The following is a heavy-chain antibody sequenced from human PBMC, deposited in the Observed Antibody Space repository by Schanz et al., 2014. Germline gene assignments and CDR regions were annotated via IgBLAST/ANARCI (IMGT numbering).Heavy chain of an antibody. Sequence: VQLVESGGGLVQPGGSLRLSCAASGFTVSSNYMSWVRQAPGKGLEWVSITYSGGSTYYADSVKGRFTISRDNSRKTLYLQMNSLRADDTAVYYCAKDLYNYGIFDSWGQGTLVTVSS. V-gene: IGHV3-66*01. D-gene: IGHD3-16*01. J-gene: IGHJ5*01. CDR3: AKDLYNYGIFDS. CDR2: TYSGGST. CDR1: GFTVSSNY.